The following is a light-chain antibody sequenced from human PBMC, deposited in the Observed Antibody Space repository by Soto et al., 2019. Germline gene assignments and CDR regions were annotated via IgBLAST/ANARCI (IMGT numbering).Light chain of an antibody. V-gene: IGLV2-14*01. Sequence: QSALTQPASVSGSPGQSITISCSGTSSDVGGYKYVSWYQHHPGNAPKLIIYAVTDRPSGVSSRFSGSKSGNTASLTISGLQAEDEADYYCSSYTSSSTLFGTGTKLTVL. CDR2: AVT. CDR3: SSYTSSSTL. CDR1: SSDVGGYKY. J-gene: IGLJ1*01.